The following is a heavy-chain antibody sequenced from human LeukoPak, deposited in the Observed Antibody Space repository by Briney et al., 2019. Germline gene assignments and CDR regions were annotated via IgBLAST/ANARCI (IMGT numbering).Heavy chain of an antibody. Sequence: SETLSLTCSVSGFSIGTGYSWGWIRQPPGRGLEWIGTIYHRGNTYYNPSLMSRVTISLDTSKNQFSLRLTSVTAADTALYYCAREVESWFGDLLSYFDSWGQGTQVTVSS. J-gene: IGHJ4*02. CDR3: AREVESWFGDLLSYFDS. V-gene: IGHV4-38-2*02. CDR1: GFSIGTGYS. D-gene: IGHD3-10*01. CDR2: IYHRGNT.